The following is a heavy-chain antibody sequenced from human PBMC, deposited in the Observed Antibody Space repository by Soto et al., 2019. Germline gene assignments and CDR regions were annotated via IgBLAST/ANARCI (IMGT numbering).Heavy chain of an antibody. CDR2: IKQDGSEK. Sequence: GGSLRLSCAASGFTFSSYWMSWVRQAPGKGLEWVANIKQDGSEKYYVDSVKGRFTISRDNAKNSLYLQMNSLRAEDTAVYYCARDAPALGGTTILSGYYYYMDVWGKGTTVTVSS. D-gene: IGHD1-7*01. CDR3: ARDAPALGGTTILSGYYYYMDV. V-gene: IGHV3-7*01. J-gene: IGHJ6*03. CDR1: GFTFSSYW.